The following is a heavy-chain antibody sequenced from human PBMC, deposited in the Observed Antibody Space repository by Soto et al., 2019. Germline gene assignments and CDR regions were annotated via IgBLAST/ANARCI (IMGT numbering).Heavy chain of an antibody. D-gene: IGHD1-26*01. CDR3: ARGRQNPHYYYGMDV. J-gene: IGHJ6*02. Sequence: QVQLVQSGAEVKKPGSSVKVSCKASGGTFSSYTISWVRQAPGQGLEWMGRIIPILGIANYAQKFQGRVTITADKSTSTAYMELSSLRSEDTAVYYCARGRQNPHYYYGMDVWGQGTTVTVSS. CDR2: IIPILGIA. CDR1: GGTFSSYT. V-gene: IGHV1-69*02.